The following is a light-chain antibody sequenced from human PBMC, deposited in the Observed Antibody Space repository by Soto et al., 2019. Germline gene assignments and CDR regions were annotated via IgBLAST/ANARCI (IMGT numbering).Light chain of an antibody. J-gene: IGKJ2*01. CDR1: QSLLHSNGYNY. Sequence: DLVMTQSPLSLPVTPGEPASISCRSSQSLLHSNGYNYLDWYLQKPGQSPQLLVYLGSNRASGVPDRFSGSGSGTDFTLEISRVEPEDVGVYYCMQALQTPPYTFGQGTKLEIK. V-gene: IGKV2-28*01. CDR2: LGS. CDR3: MQALQTPPYT.